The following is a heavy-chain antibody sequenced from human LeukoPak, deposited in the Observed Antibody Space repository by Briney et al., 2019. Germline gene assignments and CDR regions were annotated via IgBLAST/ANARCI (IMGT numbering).Heavy chain of an antibody. CDR2: IYHSGST. D-gene: IGHD2-2*01. CDR3: ARDSYQLSTRGWLDP. J-gene: IGHJ5*02. CDR1: GDSISSGGYC. Sequence: SETLSLTCTVSGDSISSGGYCWTWIRQPPGKGLEWIGFIYHSGSTYYNPSLKSRLLISIDRSKNQFSLRLSSVTAADTAVYYCARDSYQLSTRGWLDPWGQGSLVTVSS. V-gene: IGHV4-30-2*01.